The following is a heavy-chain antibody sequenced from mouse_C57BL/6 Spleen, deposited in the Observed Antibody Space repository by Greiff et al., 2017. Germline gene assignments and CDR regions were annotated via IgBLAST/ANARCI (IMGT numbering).Heavy chain of an antibody. V-gene: IGHV5-12*01. CDR3: ARQGLYYYGSRGYFDV. D-gene: IGHD1-1*01. J-gene: IGHJ1*03. Sequence: EVKVEESGGGLVQPGGSLKLSCAASGFTFSDYYMYWVRQTPEKRLEWVAYISNGGGSTYYPDTVKGRFTISRDNAKHTLYLQMSRLKSEDTAMYYCARQGLYYYGSRGYFDVWGTGTTVTVSS. CDR2: ISNGGGST. CDR1: GFTFSDYY.